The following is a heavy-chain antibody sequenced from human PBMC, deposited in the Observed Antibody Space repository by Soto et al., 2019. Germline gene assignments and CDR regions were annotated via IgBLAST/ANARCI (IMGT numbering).Heavy chain of an antibody. D-gene: IGHD1-20*01. Sequence: EVQLVESGGGLVKPGGSLRLSCAASGFAFSSYSMNWVRQAPGKGLEWVSSISSTGTFIYYGDSVKGRFTVSRDNAQSSLDLKMSSLRAEDSAINYCARWYTGIIDSERAGIDYWGQGTLVTVSS. CDR1: GFAFSSYS. CDR3: ARWYTGIIDSERAGIDY. CDR2: ISSTGTFI. J-gene: IGHJ4*02. V-gene: IGHV3-21*04.